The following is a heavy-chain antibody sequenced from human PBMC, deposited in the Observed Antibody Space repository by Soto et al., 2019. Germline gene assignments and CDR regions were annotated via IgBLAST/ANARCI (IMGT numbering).Heavy chain of an antibody. V-gene: IGHV4-31*03. CDR1: GGSISSGGYY. D-gene: IGHD3-10*01. CDR2: IYYSGST. Sequence: SETLSLTCTVSGGSISSGGYYWSWIRQHPGKGLEWIGYIYYSGSTYYNPSLKSRVTISVDTSKNQFSLKLSSVTAADTAVYYCARRGSGSYSDYWGQGTLVTVSS. CDR3: ARRGSGSYSDY. J-gene: IGHJ4*02.